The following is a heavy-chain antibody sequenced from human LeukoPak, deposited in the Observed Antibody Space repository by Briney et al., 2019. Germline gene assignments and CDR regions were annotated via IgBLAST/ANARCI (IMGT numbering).Heavy chain of an antibody. D-gene: IGHD1-14*01. Sequence: PSETLSLTCAVYGGSFSGYYWSWVRQAPGRGLEWVSGIFGSGGQTFYADSVKGRFTISRDNSNNVLFLHMDGLRAEDTALYYCAKDMKPDGLWDADYWGQGTLVTVSS. CDR3: AKDMKPDGLWDADY. CDR2: IFGSGGQT. V-gene: IGHV3-23*01. CDR1: GGSFSGYY. J-gene: IGHJ4*02.